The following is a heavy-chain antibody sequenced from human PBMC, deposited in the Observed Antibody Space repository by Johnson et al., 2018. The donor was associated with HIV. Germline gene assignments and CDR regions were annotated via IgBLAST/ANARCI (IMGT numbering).Heavy chain of an antibody. D-gene: IGHD1-26*01. CDR1: GFTFSDYY. CDR2: ISSSGSTI. Sequence: QVQLVESGGGLVQPGGSLRLSCAASGFTFSDYYMSWIRQAPGKGLEWVSYISSSGSTIYYADSVKGRFTISRDNSKNTLHLQMNSLRAEDTAVYYCAAPWELDAFDIWGQGTMVTVS. CDR3: AAPWELDAFDI. V-gene: IGHV3-11*04. J-gene: IGHJ3*02.